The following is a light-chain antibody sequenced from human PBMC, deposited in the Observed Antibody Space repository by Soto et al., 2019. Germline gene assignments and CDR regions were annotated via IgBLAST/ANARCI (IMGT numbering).Light chain of an antibody. CDR1: QSIGSF. CDR2: DVS. CDR3: QQRSNWPPDYT. J-gene: IGKJ2*01. Sequence: EIVLTQSPSTLPLSPGERASLSCRASQSIGSFLAWYQHKPGQAPRLLIYDVSTMATGVPARFSGSGSGANFTLTISSRELEDFEVYYCQQRSNWPPDYTFGQGTKLEIK. V-gene: IGKV3-11*01.